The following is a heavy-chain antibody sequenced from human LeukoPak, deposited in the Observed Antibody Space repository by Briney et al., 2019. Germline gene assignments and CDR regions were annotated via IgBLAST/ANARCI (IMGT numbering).Heavy chain of an antibody. Sequence: GGSLRLSCAASGFTFSSYGMSWVRQAPGKGLEWVSAISGSGGSTYYADSVKGRFTISRDNSKNTLYLQMNSLSAEDTAVYYCAKLGGSGYYYYYVDVWGKGTTVTVSS. D-gene: IGHD1-26*01. V-gene: IGHV3-23*01. CDR1: GFTFSSYG. CDR3: AKLGGSGYYYYYVDV. J-gene: IGHJ6*03. CDR2: ISGSGGST.